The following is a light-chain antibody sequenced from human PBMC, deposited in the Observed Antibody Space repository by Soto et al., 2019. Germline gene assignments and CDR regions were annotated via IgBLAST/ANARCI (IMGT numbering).Light chain of an antibody. CDR2: SPN. J-gene: IGLJ3*02. Sequence: QAVVTQEPSLTVSPGETVTLTCASSTGAVTSGNYPNWLQQKPGQPPRSLINSPNNRHSWTPTRFSASLLEDKAALTLSDVQPDDEADYYCLLYFAGVVVFGGGTKVTVL. CDR3: LLYFAGVVV. CDR1: TGAVTSGNY. V-gene: IGLV7-43*01.